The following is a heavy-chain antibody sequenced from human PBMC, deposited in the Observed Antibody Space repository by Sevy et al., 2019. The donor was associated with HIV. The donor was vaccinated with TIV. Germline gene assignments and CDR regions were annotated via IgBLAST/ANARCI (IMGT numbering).Heavy chain of an antibody. Sequence: GWSLRLSCAASGFSYSSYGMHWVRQAPGKGLEWVAYIQYDGSNKDYADSAKGRFTISRDNSKNTLDLQMNSLRVEDTAVYYCVKEGGGEGGDHWGQGTLVTVSS. CDR2: IQYDGSNK. D-gene: IGHD2-21*01. J-gene: IGHJ4*02. CDR1: GFSYSSYG. V-gene: IGHV3-30*02. CDR3: VKEGGGEGGDH.